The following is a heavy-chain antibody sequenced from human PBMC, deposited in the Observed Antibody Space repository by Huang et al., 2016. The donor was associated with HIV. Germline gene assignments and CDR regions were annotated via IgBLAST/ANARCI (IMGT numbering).Heavy chain of an antibody. CDR1: GFTFSNCA. CDR3: ARSEPSRYYFDY. Sequence: QVQLVESGGGVVQPGTSLRLSCAASGFTFSNCAMNWVRQAPGKGLEWVAVISNEGSTKYYADSGKGRFTISRDNSKNTVYLQMNSLRAEDTAVYYCARSEPSRYYFDYWGQGTLVTVSS. V-gene: IGHV3-30-3*01. J-gene: IGHJ4*02. CDR2: ISNEGSTK.